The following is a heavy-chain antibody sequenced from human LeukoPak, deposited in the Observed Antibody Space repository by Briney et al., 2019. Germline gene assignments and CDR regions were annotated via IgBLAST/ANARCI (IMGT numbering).Heavy chain of an antibody. Sequence: PSETLSLTCTVSGDSITSYYWSWFRQPPGKGLEWVGYVYYTGSTNYSPPLKSRLTMSVDTSKNQFSLNLSSVTAADTAIYYCARGPYDRGGYYLAACDVWGRGTMVTVTS. D-gene: IGHD3-22*01. J-gene: IGHJ3*01. V-gene: IGHV4-59*01. CDR1: GDSITSYY. CDR3: ARGPYDRGGYYLAACDV. CDR2: VYYTGST.